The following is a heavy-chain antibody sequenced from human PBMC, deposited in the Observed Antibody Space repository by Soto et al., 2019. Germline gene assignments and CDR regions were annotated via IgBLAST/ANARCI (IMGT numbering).Heavy chain of an antibody. J-gene: IGHJ4*02. CDR3: ARNRLDGYDFDS. CDR1: GGSISSSSYY. Sequence: PSETLSLTCTVSGGSISSSSYYWGWIRQPPGKGLEWIGEVAQNGYVGSIPSLKGRLTILLDKPKNRFSLRLTSVTAADTAVYYCARNRLDGYDFDSWGQGILVTVSS. CDR2: VAQNGYV. D-gene: IGHD5-12*01. V-gene: IGHV4-39*07.